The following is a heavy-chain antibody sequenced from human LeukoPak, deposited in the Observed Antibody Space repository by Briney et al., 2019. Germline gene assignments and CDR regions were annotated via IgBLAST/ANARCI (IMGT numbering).Heavy chain of an antibody. J-gene: IGHJ4*02. CDR2: INSDGSST. D-gene: IGHD3-16*01. Sequence: GGSLRLSCAASGFTFSSYWMHWVRQAPGKGLVWVSRINSDGSSTSYADSVKGRFTISRDSAKNTLHLQMNSLRAEDTAVYYCARVYAVGVSRGHFDYWGQGTLVTVSS. CDR3: ARVYAVGVSRGHFDY. CDR1: GFTFSSYW. V-gene: IGHV3-74*01.